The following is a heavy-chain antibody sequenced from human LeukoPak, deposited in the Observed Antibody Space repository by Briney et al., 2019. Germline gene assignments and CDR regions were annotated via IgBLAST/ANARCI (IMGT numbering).Heavy chain of an antibody. CDR1: GFTFSSYA. Sequence: GGSLRLSCAASGFTFSSYAMSWVRQAPGKGLEWVSAISGSGGSTYYADSVEGRFTISRDNSKSTLYLQMNSLRAEDTAVYYCASDIVVVPAAHTGDYWGQGTLVTVSS. CDR3: ASDIVVVPAAHTGDY. J-gene: IGHJ4*02. V-gene: IGHV3-23*01. D-gene: IGHD2-2*01. CDR2: ISGSGGST.